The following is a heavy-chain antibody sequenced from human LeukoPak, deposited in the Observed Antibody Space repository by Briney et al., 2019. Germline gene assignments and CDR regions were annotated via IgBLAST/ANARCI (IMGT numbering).Heavy chain of an antibody. Sequence: GGPLRLSCAASGFTFSGYSMNWVRQAPGKGLEWVSSISTSSSYIHYADSVKGRFAISRDNAKNSLYLQMNGLRVEDTAIYYCARVYYASWSGQPLSQHWLDPWGQGTLVTVSS. J-gene: IGHJ5*02. CDR2: ISTSSSYI. D-gene: IGHD3-3*01. V-gene: IGHV3-21*04. CDR1: GFTFSGYS. CDR3: ARVYYASWSGQPLSQHWLDP.